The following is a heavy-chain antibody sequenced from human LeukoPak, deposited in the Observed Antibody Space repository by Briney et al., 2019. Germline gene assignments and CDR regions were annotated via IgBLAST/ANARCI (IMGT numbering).Heavy chain of an antibody. J-gene: IGHJ4*02. D-gene: IGHD2-21*01. CDR2: IYNSGST. CDR1: GGSISSYY. V-gene: IGHV4-59*01. Sequence: SETLSLTCTVSGGSISSYYWSWIRQPPGKGLEWIGYIYNSGSTNYNPSLRSRVTISVDTSKKQFSLKLSSVTAADTAVYYCAASSHDLLDTDYWGQGTLVTVSS. CDR3: AASSHDLLDTDY.